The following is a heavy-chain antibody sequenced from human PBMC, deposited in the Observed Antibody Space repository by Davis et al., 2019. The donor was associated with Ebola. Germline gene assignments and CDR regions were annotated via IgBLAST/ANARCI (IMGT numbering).Heavy chain of an antibody. CDR1: GGPTSSSNW. D-gene: IGHD1-7*01. CDR3: ARVLFSVWNYEALDI. CDR2: IHHCGST. J-gene: IGHJ3*02. V-gene: IGHV4-4*02. Sequence: SETLSPTCAVSGGPTSSSNWWRWVRQPPGTGLEWIGEIHHCGSTNYNPSLKSRVTMFLDKSLNQFSLKMTSVTAADTAVYYCARVLFSVWNYEALDIWGQGTTVTVSS.